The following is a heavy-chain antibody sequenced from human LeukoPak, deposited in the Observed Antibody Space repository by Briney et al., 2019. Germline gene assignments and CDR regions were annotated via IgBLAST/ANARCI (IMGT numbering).Heavy chain of an antibody. D-gene: IGHD1-26*01. CDR1: GFTFSSYA. CDR2: MNSDGSHI. CDR3: ARGSSGVFDY. Sequence: GGSLRLSCAASGFTFSSYAMNWVRQAPGKGLEWVSSMNSDGSHIYHAGSVEGRFTISRDNARNSLYLQMNGLRDEDTAVYYCARGSSGVFDYWGQGILVTVSS. V-gene: IGHV3-48*02. J-gene: IGHJ4*02.